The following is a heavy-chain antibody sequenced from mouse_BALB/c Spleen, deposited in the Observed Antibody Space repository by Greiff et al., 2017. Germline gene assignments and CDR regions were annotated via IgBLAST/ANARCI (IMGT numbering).Heavy chain of an antibody. CDR3: AREGVYCSNYFDY. J-gene: IGHJ2*01. CDR2: ISSGGST. Sequence: EVMLVESGGGLVKPGGSLKLSCAASGFTFSSYAMPWVRQTPEKRLEWVASISSGGSTYYPDSVKGRFTISRDNARNILYLQMSSLRSEDTAMYYCAREGVYCSNYFDYWGQGTTLTVSS. V-gene: IGHV5-6-5*01. D-gene: IGHD1-1*01. CDR1: GFTFSSYA.